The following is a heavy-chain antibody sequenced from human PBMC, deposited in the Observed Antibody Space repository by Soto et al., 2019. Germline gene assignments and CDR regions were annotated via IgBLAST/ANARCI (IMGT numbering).Heavy chain of an antibody. V-gene: IGHV3-33*01. D-gene: IGHD6-13*01. J-gene: IGHJ4*02. CDR1: GFTFSSYG. Sequence: GSLRLSCAASGFTFSSYGMHWVRQAPGKGLEWVAVIWYDGSNKYYADSVKGRFTISRDNSKSTLYLQMNSLRAEDTAVYYCARDGSDSSSWYAFDYWGQGTLVTVSS. CDR3: ARDGSDSSSWYAFDY. CDR2: IWYDGSNK.